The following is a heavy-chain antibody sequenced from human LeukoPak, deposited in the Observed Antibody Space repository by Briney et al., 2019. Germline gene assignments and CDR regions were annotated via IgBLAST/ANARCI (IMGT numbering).Heavy chain of an antibody. CDR1: RFRFSNYG. V-gene: IGHV3-30*03. D-gene: IGHD4-17*01. CDR3: AAHRDGDGDAFDI. Sequence: GGSLRLSCAASRFRFSNYGMHWVRQAPGKGLEWVSVISADGETKHYGDSVKGRFTVSRDNSKNTLYLQMNSLRAEDTAVYYCAAHRDGDGDAFDIWGQGTMVTVSS. CDR2: ISADGETK. J-gene: IGHJ3*02.